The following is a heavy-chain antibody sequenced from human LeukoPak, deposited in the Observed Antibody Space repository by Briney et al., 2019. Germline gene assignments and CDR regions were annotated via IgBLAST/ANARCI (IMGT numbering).Heavy chain of an antibody. CDR1: GFTFSNAW. CDR2: IKSKTDGGTT. CDR3: AREQLWFGELLFDY. V-gene: IGHV3-15*01. Sequence: GGSLRLSCAASGFTFSNAWMSWVRQAPGKGLEWVGRIKSKTDGGTTDYAAPVKDIFTISRDDSKNTLYLQMHSLKTEDTAVYYCAREQLWFGELLFDYWGQGTLVTVSS. J-gene: IGHJ4*02. D-gene: IGHD3-10*01.